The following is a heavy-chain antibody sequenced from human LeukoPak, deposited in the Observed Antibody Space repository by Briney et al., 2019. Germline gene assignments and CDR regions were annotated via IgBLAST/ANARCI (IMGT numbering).Heavy chain of an antibody. J-gene: IGHJ3*02. CDR3: ARERIVVVTLSDGIEI. Sequence: ASVKVSCKASGYTFTGYYIHWVRQAPGQGHEWMGCFNPNSGGTKYTQKFQGRVNVTRDTSISTVYMELSSLTSDDTAVYYCARERIVVVTLSDGIEIWGQGTMVSVSS. CDR2: FNPNSGGT. CDR1: GYTFTGYY. D-gene: IGHD2-21*02. V-gene: IGHV1-2*02.